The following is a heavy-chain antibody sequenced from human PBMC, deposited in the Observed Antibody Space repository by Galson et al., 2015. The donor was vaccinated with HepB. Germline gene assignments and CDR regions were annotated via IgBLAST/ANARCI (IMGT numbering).Heavy chain of an antibody. D-gene: IGHD2-2*02. CDR2: ISGSADST. CDR3: AKGIGASCYSGLDC. Sequence: SLRLSCAASGFTFSNNAMTWVRQAPGKGLEWVSVISGSADSTYYAGSVRGRFTISRDNSMNTLYLQMNSLRAEDTAVYYCAKGIGASCYSGLDCWGQGTLVTVSS. J-gene: IGHJ4*02. CDR1: GFTFSNNA. V-gene: IGHV3-23*01.